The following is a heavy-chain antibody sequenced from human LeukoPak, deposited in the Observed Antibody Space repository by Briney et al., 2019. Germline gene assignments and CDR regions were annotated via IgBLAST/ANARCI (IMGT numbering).Heavy chain of an antibody. CDR1: GGSFSGYY. CDR3: ARGILEARKWAVRGVKDDY. D-gene: IGHD3-10*01. CDR2: INHSGST. Sequence: SETLPLTCAVYGGSFSGYYWSWIRQPPGKGLEWIGEINHSGSTNYNPSLKSRVTISVDTSKNQSSLKLSSVTAADTAVYYCARGILEARKWAVRGVKDDYWGQGTLVTVSS. J-gene: IGHJ4*02. V-gene: IGHV4-34*01.